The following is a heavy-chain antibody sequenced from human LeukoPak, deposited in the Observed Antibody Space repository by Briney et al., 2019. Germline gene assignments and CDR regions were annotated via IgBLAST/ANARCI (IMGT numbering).Heavy chain of an antibody. CDR3: ARDASGVRGANYYYYGMDV. J-gene: IGHJ6*02. Sequence: SETLSLTCTVSGGSISSYYWSWIRQPPGKGLGWIGYIYYSGSTNYNPSLKSRVTISVDTSKNQFSLKLSSVTAADTAVYYCARDASGVRGANYYYYGMDVWGQGTTVTVSS. CDR2: IYYSGST. V-gene: IGHV4-59*01. CDR1: GGSISSYY. D-gene: IGHD3-10*01.